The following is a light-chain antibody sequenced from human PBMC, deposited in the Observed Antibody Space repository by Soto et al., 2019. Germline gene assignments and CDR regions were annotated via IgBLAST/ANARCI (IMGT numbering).Light chain of an antibody. CDR1: SSNIGKTS. CDR3: AAWDDSLNGFV. CDR2: TGD. Sequence: VLTQPPSASGTPGQRVTISCSGSSSNIGKTSVHWFQQLPGAAPKLLIHTGDKRPSGVPDRFSGSKSGTSASLAITGLQSEDEADYFCAAWDDSLNGFVFGTGTKLTVL. J-gene: IGLJ1*01. V-gene: IGLV1-44*01.